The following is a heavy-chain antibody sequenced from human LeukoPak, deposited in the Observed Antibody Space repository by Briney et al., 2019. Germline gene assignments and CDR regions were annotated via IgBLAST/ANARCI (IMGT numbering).Heavy chain of an antibody. Sequence: GGSLRLSCAASGFTFSSYAMHWVRQAPGKGLEWVAVISCDGSNKYYADSVKGRFTISRDNSKNTLYLQMNSLRAEDTAVYYCARGEWLRLPFDYWGQGTLVTVSS. CDR1: GFTFSSYA. CDR3: ARGEWLRLPFDY. V-gene: IGHV3-30*04. J-gene: IGHJ4*02. CDR2: ISCDGSNK. D-gene: IGHD5-12*01.